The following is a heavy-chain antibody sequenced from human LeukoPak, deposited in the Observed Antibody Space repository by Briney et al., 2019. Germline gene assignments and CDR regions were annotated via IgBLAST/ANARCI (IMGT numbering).Heavy chain of an antibody. V-gene: IGHV4-34*01. D-gene: IGHD5-18*01. CDR1: GESFSGYY. CDR2: INHSGST. CDR3: ARERIQLWLRGFDY. Sequence: SETLSLTCAVYGESFSGYYWSWIRQPPGKGLEWIGEINHSGSTNYNPSLKSRVTISVDTSKNQFSLKLSSVTAADTAVYYCARERIQLWLRGFDYWGQGTLVTVSS. J-gene: IGHJ4*02.